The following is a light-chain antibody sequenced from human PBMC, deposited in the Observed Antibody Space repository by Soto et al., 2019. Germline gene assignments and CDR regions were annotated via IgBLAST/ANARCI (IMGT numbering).Light chain of an antibody. CDR1: SSDVGGYNY. CDR2: EVS. Sequence: QSALTQPASVSGSPGQSITISCTGTSSDVGGYNYVSWYQQHPGKAPKLMIYEVSNRPSGVSNRFSGSKSGNTASLTISGRQAEDEADYYCRSYTSSSTRVFGGGTTLTFL. J-gene: IGLJ3*02. CDR3: RSYTSSSTRV. V-gene: IGLV2-14*01.